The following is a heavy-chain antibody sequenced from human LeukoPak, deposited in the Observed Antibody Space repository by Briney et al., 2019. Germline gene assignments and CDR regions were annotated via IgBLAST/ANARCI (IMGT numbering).Heavy chain of an antibody. CDR2: IYPGDSDT. J-gene: IGHJ4*02. CDR1: GYNFTSYW. V-gene: IGHV5-51*01. D-gene: IGHD2-2*01. Sequence: GESLKISCKGSGYNFTSYWIGWVRQMPGKGLEWMGIIYPGDSDTRYSPSFQGQVTISADKSISTAYLQWSSLKASDTAMYYCARQGYCSSTSCYYFDYWGQGTLVTVPS. CDR3: ARQGYCSSTSCYYFDY.